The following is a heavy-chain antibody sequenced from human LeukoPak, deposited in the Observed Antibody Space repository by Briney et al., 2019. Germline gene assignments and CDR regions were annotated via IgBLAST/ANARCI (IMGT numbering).Heavy chain of an antibody. D-gene: IGHD3-22*01. CDR3: VRVVIDSSGSYYSFLDY. V-gene: IGHV1-8*01. CDR2: MNPHIGNT. J-gene: IGHJ4*02. Sequence: ASVKVSFKASGYTFTYYDINWLRQATGQGLEWMGWMNPHIGNTGYAQKFQSTVTMTRHPYISPAYMELSSFISEDTAVYYCVRVVIDSSGSYYSFLDYWGQGTLVTVSS. CDR1: GYTFTYYD.